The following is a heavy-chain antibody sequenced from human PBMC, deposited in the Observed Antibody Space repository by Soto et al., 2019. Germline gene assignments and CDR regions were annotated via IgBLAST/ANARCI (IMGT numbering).Heavy chain of an antibody. D-gene: IGHD1-1*01. CDR3: ARDEGYKWNDGGWFDP. J-gene: IGHJ5*02. V-gene: IGHV1-18*01. CDR2: ISGYNGNT. Sequence: QVQLVQSGAEVKKPGASVKVSCKSSGYTFTSYGISWVRQAPGQGLEWMGWISGYNGNTNYAQKLQGRDTMTTDTSSSTAYMELRSLRSDDAAVYYWARDEGYKWNDGGWFDPWGQGTLVTVSS. CDR1: GYTFTSYG.